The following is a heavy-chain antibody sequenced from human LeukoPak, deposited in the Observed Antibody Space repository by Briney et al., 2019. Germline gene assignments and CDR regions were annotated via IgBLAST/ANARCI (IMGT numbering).Heavy chain of an antibody. J-gene: IGHJ6*02. Sequence: ASVKVSCKASGYTVTTYYMHWVRQAPGQGLEWMGILNPSGGSSSYAQKFQGRATLTRATSTSTVYMELSSLRSEDTAVYYCASVYKNGKDVWGQGTTVIVSS. V-gene: IGHV1-46*01. CDR3: ASVYKNGKDV. CDR1: GYTVTTYY. D-gene: IGHD5-24*01. CDR2: LNPSGGSS.